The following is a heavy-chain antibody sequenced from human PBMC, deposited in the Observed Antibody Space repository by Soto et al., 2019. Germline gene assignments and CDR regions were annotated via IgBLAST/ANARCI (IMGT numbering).Heavy chain of an antibody. J-gene: IGHJ6*02. D-gene: IGHD5-18*01. Sequence: SVKVSCKASGGTFSSYAISGVRQAPGQGLEWMGGIIPIFGTANYAQKFQGRVTITADESTSTAYMELSSLRSEDTAVYYCAREGYSYGYGGMDVWGQWTTVTVSS. V-gene: IGHV1-69*13. CDR1: GGTFSSYA. CDR3: AREGYSYGYGGMDV. CDR2: IIPIFGTA.